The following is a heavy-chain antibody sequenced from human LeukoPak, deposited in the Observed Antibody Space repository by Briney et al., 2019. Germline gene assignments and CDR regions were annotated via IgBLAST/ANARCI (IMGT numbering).Heavy chain of an antibody. J-gene: IGHJ4*02. Sequence: GASVKVSCKASGYTFTSYGISWVRQAPGQGLEWMGWISAYNGNTNYAQKLQGRVTMTTDTSTSTAYMELRSLRSDDTAVYYCARDYCSSTSCYTGGFDYWGQGILVTVSS. CDR1: GYTFTSYG. CDR2: ISAYNGNT. D-gene: IGHD2-2*02. CDR3: ARDYCSSTSCYTGGFDY. V-gene: IGHV1-18*01.